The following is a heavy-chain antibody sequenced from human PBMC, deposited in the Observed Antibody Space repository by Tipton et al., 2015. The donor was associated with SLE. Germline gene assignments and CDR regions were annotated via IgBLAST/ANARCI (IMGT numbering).Heavy chain of an antibody. V-gene: IGHV4-39*07. CDR2: IYYSGST. Sequence: TLSLTCTVSGGSISSSSYYWGWVRQHPGKGLEWIGSIYYSGSTYYNPSLKSRVTISVDTSKNQFSLKLSSVTAADTAGYYCARGSFMDVWGKGTTVTVSS. CDR3: ARGSFMDV. J-gene: IGHJ6*03. CDR1: GGSISSSSYY.